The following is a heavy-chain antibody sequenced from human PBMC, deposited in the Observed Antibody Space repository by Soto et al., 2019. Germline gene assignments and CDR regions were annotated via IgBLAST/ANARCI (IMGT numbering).Heavy chain of an antibody. J-gene: IGHJ6*02. CDR2: IIPIFGTA. D-gene: IGHD3-10*01. Sequence: GASVKVSCKASGGTFSSYAISWVRQAPGQGLEWMGGIIPIFGTANYAQKFQGRVTITADESTSTAYMELSSLRSEDTAVYYCARGSGGGSSPFFYYYGMDVWGQGTTVTVSS. CDR1: GGTFSSYA. V-gene: IGHV1-69*13. CDR3: ARGSGGGSSPFFYYYGMDV.